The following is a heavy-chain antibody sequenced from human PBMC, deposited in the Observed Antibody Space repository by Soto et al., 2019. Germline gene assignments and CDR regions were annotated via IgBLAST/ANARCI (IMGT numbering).Heavy chain of an antibody. CDR2: ISAYNGNS. CDR3: ARLRGTTSGSAFHS. D-gene: IGHD1-26*01. J-gene: IGHJ4*02. CDR1: GYTFTSYG. Sequence: QVQLVQSGAEVKKPGASVKVSCKASGYTFTSYGISWVRQAPGQGLEWMGWISAYNGNSNYAQKLLGRVTITTDTATSTAYMELRSLRSHGTAVYYCARLRGTTSGSAFHSWGQGTLVTVSS. V-gene: IGHV1-18*04.